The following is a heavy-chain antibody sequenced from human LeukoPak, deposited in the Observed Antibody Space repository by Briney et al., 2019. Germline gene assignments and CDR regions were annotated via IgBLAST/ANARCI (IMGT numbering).Heavy chain of an antibody. Sequence: GGSLRLSCAASGFTFSSYGMSWVRQAPGKGLEWVSRIGGDGGHTFYAASVKGRFTISRDNSKNSLYLQMNSLRTEDTALYFCAKGSRARDYYFYGMDVWGQGTTVTVSS. CDR1: GFTFSSYG. J-gene: IGHJ6*02. CDR3: AKGSRARDYYFYGMDV. V-gene: IGHV3-43*02. CDR2: IGGDGGHT.